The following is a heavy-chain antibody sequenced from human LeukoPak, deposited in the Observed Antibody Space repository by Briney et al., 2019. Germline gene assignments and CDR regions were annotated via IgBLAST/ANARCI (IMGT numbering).Heavy chain of an antibody. CDR3: ARDRGPRTGFMVRGAYDY. Sequence: GGSLRLSCVASGFTFRDYWIHWVRQAPGKGLVWVSRISSDGDTTNYADSVKGRFTISRDNAKNTLYLQMNSLRVEDTAVYYCARDRGPRTGFMVRGAYDYWGQGTLVTVSS. J-gene: IGHJ4*02. V-gene: IGHV3-74*01. CDR1: GFTFRDYW. CDR2: ISSDGDTT. D-gene: IGHD3-10*01.